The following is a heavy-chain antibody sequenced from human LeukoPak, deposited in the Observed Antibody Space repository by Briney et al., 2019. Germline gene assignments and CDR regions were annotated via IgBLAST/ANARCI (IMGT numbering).Heavy chain of an antibody. V-gene: IGHV3-23*01. CDR3: AKVPLLLWFGESHFDY. D-gene: IGHD3-10*01. J-gene: IGHJ4*02. Sequence: GGSLRLSCAASGFTFSSYAMSWVRQAPGKGLEWVSAISGSGGSTYYAGSVKGRFTISRDNSKNTLYLQMNSLRAEDTAVYYCAKVPLLLWFGESHFDYWGQGTLVTVSS. CDR1: GFTFSSYA. CDR2: ISGSGGST.